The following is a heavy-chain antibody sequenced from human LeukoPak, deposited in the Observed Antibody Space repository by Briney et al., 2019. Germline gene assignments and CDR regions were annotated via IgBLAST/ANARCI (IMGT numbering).Heavy chain of an antibody. CDR1: GGSISGYF. J-gene: IGHJ4*02. V-gene: IGHV4-59*08. CDR3: ARYGITIVRGGKYYFDS. D-gene: IGHD3-10*01. CDR2: IHYSGST. Sequence: PSETLSLTCTVSGGSISGYFWSWIRQPPGKGLEWIGYIHYSGSTNYNPSLNSRVTISVGTSKNQFSLRLSSVTAADTAVYYCARYGITIVRGGKYYFDSWGQGTLVTVSS.